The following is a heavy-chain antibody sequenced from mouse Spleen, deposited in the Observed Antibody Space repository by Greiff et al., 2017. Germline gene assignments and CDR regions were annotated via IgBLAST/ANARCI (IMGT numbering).Heavy chain of an antibody. CDR1: GFTFSDYG. CDR3: ARFTTSYAMDY. D-gene: IGHD1-1*01. CDR2: ISNLAYSI. J-gene: IGHJ4*01. Sequence: EVKLMESGGGLVQPGGSRKLSCAASGFTFSDYGMAWVRQAPGKGPEWVAFISNLAYSIYYADTVTGRFTISRENAKNTLYLEMSSLRSEDTAMYYCARFTTSYAMDYWGQGTSVTVSS. V-gene: IGHV5-15*02.